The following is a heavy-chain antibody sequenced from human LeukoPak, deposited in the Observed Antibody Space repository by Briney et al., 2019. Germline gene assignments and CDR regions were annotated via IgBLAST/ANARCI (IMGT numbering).Heavy chain of an antibody. CDR1: GFTVSSNY. J-gene: IGHJ6*02. Sequence: PGGSLRLSCAASGFTVSSNYMSWVRQAPGKGLEWVSVIYSGGSTYYADSVKGRFTTSRDNSKNTLYLQMNSLRAEDTAVYYCASRAAGIYYYYGMDVWGQGTTVTVSS. CDR3: ASRAAGIYYYYGMDV. CDR2: IYSGGST. D-gene: IGHD6-13*01. V-gene: IGHV3-53*01.